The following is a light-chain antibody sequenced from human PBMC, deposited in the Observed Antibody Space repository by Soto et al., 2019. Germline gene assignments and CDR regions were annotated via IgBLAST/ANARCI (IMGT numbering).Light chain of an antibody. CDR2: KAS. V-gene: IGKV1-5*03. J-gene: IGKJ1*01. CDR3: QQYNTFSGT. Sequence: DIRMTQSPSTLSASVGDRVTITCRASQSISSWLAWYQQKPGKDPKLLLYKASSLESGVTSRFSGSGYGTEFIHTISSLQPDDSATYYCQQYNTFSGTFGQGTKVEIK. CDR1: QSISSW.